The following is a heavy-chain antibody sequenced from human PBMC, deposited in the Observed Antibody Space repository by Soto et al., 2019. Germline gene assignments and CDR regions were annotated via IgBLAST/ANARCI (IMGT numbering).Heavy chain of an antibody. J-gene: IGHJ4*02. CDR2: INPILSMS. CDR3: ASSYGSGYRAFNY. CDR1: GDTFTFYS. D-gene: IGHD3-10*01. V-gene: IGHV1-69*02. Sequence: QVQLVQSGAEVKKPGSSVRVSCKASGDTFTFYSINWVRQAPGLGLEWMGSINPILSMSNYAQRFQGRVRMTADKSTSTAYMELSSLRSEDTAMYYCASSYGSGYRAFNYWGQGALFTVSS.